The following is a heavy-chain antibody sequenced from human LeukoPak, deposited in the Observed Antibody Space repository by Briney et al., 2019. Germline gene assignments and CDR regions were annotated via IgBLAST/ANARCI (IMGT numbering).Heavy chain of an antibody. J-gene: IGHJ3*01. CDR2: INPSGGST. D-gene: IGHD2-15*01. CDR1: GYTFTSYY. CDR3: ASPLPYCSGSDCYSYAFDV. Sequence: ASVKVSCTASGYTFTSYYMHWVRQAPGQGLEWMGIINPSGGSTSYAQKFQGRVTMTRDTSISTAYMELSRLRSDDTAVYYCASPLPYCSGSDCYSYAFDVWGQGTMVTVSS. V-gene: IGHV1-46*01.